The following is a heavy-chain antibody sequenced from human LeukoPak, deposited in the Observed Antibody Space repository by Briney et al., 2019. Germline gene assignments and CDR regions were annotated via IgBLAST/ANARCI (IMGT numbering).Heavy chain of an antibody. D-gene: IGHD1-1*01. V-gene: IGHV3-30-3*01. CDR1: GFTFSSYA. J-gene: IGHJ4*02. CDR2: ISYDGSNE. CDR3: ARDLINGTPDY. Sequence: GGSLRLSCAASGFTFSSYAMHWVRQAPGKGLEWVAVISYDGSNEYYADSVKGRFTISRDNSKNTLYLQMNSLRAEDTAVYYCARDLINGTPDYWGQGTLVTVSS.